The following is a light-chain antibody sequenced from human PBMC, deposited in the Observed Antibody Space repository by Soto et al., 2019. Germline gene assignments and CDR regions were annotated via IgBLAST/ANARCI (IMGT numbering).Light chain of an antibody. J-gene: IGKJ4*01. CDR2: GAS. V-gene: IGKV3-15*01. CDR3: QQYNNWPPGT. Sequence: EIVMTQSPATLSVSPGERATLSCRASQSVSSNLAWYQQKPGQAPRLLIYGASTRATGIPARFSGSGSGTEFTLTISSLQSVDFAVYYCQQYNNWPPGTFGGGTKVEIK. CDR1: QSVSSN.